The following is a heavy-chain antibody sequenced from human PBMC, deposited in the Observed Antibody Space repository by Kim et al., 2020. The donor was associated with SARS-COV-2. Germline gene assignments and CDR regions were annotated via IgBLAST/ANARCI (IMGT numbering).Heavy chain of an antibody. D-gene: IGHD6-6*01. CDR3: ARSGDTHTGLSSSRPEGYFNYMDV. Sequence: GESLKISCKGSGYSFTSYWIGWVRQMPGKGLEWMGIIYPGDSDTRYSPSFQGQVTISADKSISTAYLQWSSLKASDTAMYYCARSGDTHTGLSSSRPEGYFNYMDVWGKGTTVTVSS. J-gene: IGHJ6*03. V-gene: IGHV5-51*01. CDR2: IYPGDSDT. CDR1: GYSFTSYW.